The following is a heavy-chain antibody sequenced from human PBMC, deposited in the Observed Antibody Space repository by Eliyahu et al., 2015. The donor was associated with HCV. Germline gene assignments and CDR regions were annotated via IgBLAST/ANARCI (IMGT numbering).Heavy chain of an antibody. Sequence: QVQLQESGPGLVKPSQTLSLTCSVSADSINSGSYFWGWIRQPAGAGLEWIGRIFTGGNINYNPSLKSRVTISLDTSKNQFSLKLTSVTAADTAVYYCTSNLHYYDSSYWGQGTLVTVSS. CDR1: ADSINSGSYF. J-gene: IGHJ4*02. CDR3: TSNLHYYDSSY. V-gene: IGHV4-61*02. CDR2: IFTGGNI. D-gene: IGHD3-22*01.